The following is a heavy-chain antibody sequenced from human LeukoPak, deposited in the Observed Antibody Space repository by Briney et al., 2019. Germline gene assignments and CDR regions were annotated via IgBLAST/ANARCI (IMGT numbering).Heavy chain of an antibody. D-gene: IGHD2-15*01. J-gene: IGHJ4*02. CDR3: AREVAI. CDR2: IYAGNGDV. V-gene: IGHV1-3*01. CDR1: GYTLSTYT. Sequence: VASVKVSCKASGYTLSTYTMHWLRQAPGQRPEWMGCIYAGNGDVKYSQNFQARVTITRDTSANTAYLELSNLRSEDTAVYYCAREVAIWGQGTLVTVSS.